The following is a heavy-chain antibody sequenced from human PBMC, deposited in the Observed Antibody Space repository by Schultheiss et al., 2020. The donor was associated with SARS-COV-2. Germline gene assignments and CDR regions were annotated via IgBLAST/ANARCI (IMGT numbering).Heavy chain of an antibody. CDR3: ASSRGITVTTGGRYNWFDP. J-gene: IGHJ5*02. CDR2: IYTSGST. V-gene: IGHV4-39*07. Sequence: SETLSLTCTVSGGSISSGGYYWSWIRQHPGKGLEWIGRIYTSGSTYYNPSLKSRFTISVDTSKNQFSLKLSSVTAADTAVYYCASSRGITVTTGGRYNWFDPWGQGTLVTVSS. CDR1: GGSISSGGYY. D-gene: IGHD1-14*01.